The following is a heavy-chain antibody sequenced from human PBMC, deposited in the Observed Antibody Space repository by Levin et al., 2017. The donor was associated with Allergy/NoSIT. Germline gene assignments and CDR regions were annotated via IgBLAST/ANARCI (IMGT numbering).Heavy chain of an antibody. CDR3: GRDNHWKYFDYGMDV. CDR1: GFTFSSYW. J-gene: IGHJ6*02. V-gene: IGHV3-7*01. D-gene: IGHD1-1*01. Sequence: GESLKISCAVSGFTFSSYWMSWVRQAPGKGLERVANINQDGSDKYYVDSVKGRFTISRDNTKNSLHLQMNSLTAEDTAVYYCGRDNHWKYFDYGMDVWGQGTTVTVSS. CDR2: INQDGSDK.